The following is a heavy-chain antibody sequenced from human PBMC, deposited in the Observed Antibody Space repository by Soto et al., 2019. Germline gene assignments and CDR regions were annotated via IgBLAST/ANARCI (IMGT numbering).Heavy chain of an antibody. Sequence: PGGSLRLSCTASGFTFGDYGMSWFRQAPGKGLEWVGFIKAKGYGATTEYAASVRGRFTISRDDSKSIAYLQMNSLKTEDTADYYCPRGTYQFDYWSQGTLVTVSS. V-gene: IGHV3-49*03. D-gene: IGHD1-26*01. CDR2: IKAKGYGATT. J-gene: IGHJ4*02. CDR3: PRGTYQFDY. CDR1: GFTFGDYG.